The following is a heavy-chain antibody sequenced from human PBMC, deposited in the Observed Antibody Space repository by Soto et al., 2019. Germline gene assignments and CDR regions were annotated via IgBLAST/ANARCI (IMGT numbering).Heavy chain of an antibody. J-gene: IGHJ2*01. CDR3: ARAGFWQQWLVGGYFDL. CDR1: GGSISSGDYY. Sequence: SETLSLTCTVSGGSISSGDYYWSWIRQPPGKGLEWIGYIYYSGSTYYNPSLKSRVTISVDTSKNQFSLKLSSVTAADTAVYYCARAGFWQQWLVGGYFDLWGRGTLVTVSS. V-gene: IGHV4-30-4*01. D-gene: IGHD6-19*01. CDR2: IYYSGST.